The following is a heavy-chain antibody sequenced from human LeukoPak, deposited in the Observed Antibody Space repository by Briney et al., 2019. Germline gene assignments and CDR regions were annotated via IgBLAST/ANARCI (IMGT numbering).Heavy chain of an antibody. J-gene: IGHJ3*02. CDR3: ARDGSSSWPDAFDI. CDR2: IKQDGSEE. V-gene: IGHV3-7*01. Sequence: GGPLRLSCAASGFTFSSYWMSWVRQAPGKGLEWVANIKQDGSEEYYVDSVKGRFTISRDNAKNSLYLQMNSLRAEDTAVYYCARDGSSSWPDAFDIWGQGTMVTVSS. CDR1: GFTFSSYW. D-gene: IGHD6-13*01.